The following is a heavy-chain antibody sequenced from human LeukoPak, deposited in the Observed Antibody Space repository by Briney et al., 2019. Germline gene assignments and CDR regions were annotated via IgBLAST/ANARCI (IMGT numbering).Heavy chain of an antibody. J-gene: IGHJ5*02. CDR2: ISGSGGST. D-gene: IGHD2-2*01. Sequence: PGGSLRLSCAASGSTFGSYAMSWVRQAPGKGLEWVSAISGSGGSTYYADSVKGRFTISRDNSKNTLYLQMNSLRAEDTAVYYCAKSSGTYCSSTSCHGGWFDPWGQGTLVTVSS. V-gene: IGHV3-23*01. CDR3: AKSSGTYCSSTSCHGGWFDP. CDR1: GSTFGSYA.